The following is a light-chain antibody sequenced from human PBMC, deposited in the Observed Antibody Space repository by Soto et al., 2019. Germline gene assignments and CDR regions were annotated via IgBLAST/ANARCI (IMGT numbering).Light chain of an antibody. CDR2: STT. Sequence: QTVVTQEPSFSVSPGGTVTLTCGLTSGSVSTSSYPSWFRQTPGQPPRTLIHSTTARASDVPDRFSGSILGSKAALTTTGAQADDESDYFCVLYMGSGTWVFGGGTKLTVL. CDR1: SGSVSTSSY. CDR3: VLYMGSGTWV. J-gene: IGLJ3*02. V-gene: IGLV8-61*01.